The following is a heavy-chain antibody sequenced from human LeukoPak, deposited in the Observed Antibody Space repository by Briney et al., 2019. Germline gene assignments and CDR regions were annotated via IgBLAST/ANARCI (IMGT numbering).Heavy chain of an antibody. CDR2: IYSSGRT. V-gene: IGHV4-61*02. CDR3: AREGPLVELLYNYYYMDV. J-gene: IGHJ6*03. CDR1: GDSISSGSYY. D-gene: IGHD1-7*01. Sequence: PSETLSLTCTVSGDSISSGSYYWGWIRQPAGEGLEWIGRIYSSGRTHYSPSLKSRVTISVDTSKNQFSLKLSSVTAADTAVYYCAREGPLVELLYNYYYMDVWGKGTTVTVSS.